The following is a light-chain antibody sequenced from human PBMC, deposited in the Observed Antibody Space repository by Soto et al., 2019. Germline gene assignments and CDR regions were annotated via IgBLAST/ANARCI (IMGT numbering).Light chain of an antibody. CDR1: QGISNY. V-gene: IGKV1-9*01. CDR2: ATS. J-gene: IGKJ2*01. Sequence: DIQLTQSPSFLSASVGDRVTITCRASQGISNYLAWYQQKPGKAPKFLIYATSTLQSGVPSRFSGSGSGTEFTLTISSLQPEDFATYFCQQYNSYSTFGQGTKLEIK. CDR3: QQYNSYST.